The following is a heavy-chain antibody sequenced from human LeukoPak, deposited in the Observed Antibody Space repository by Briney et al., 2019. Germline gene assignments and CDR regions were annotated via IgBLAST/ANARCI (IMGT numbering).Heavy chain of an antibody. J-gene: IGHJ4*02. CDR2: ISGSGGSA. Sequence: GGSLRLSCAASGFTFSSYAMNWVRQAPGKGLEWVSGISGSGGSAYYADSVKGRFTISRDNSKNTLYLQMNSLRAEDTAVYYCARDGDRLDYWGQGTLVTVSS. D-gene: IGHD4-17*01. CDR1: GFTFSSYA. CDR3: ARDGDRLDY. V-gene: IGHV3-23*01.